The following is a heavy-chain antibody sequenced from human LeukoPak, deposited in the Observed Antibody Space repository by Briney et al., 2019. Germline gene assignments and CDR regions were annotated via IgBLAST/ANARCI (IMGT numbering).Heavy chain of an antibody. D-gene: IGHD2-2*01. CDR2: IDAGASYT. CDR3: ARNCSSTSCYVLDV. Sequence: PGASLQISSECAGYIFPNYWISWGRQLAEKGEGWVGRIDAGASYTNSRPSFQGHVNISADKSISTACLQWSRLKASDTAMYYCARNCSSTSCYVLDVWGQGTTVTVSS. J-gene: IGHJ6*02. V-gene: IGHV5-10-1*01. CDR1: GYIFPNYW.